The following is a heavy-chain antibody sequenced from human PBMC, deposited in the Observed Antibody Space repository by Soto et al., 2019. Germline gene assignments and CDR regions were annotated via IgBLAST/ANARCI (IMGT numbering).Heavy chain of an antibody. V-gene: IGHV3-30-3*01. CDR3: ARSNHWQVRPLDY. CDR2: ISYDGSSK. CDR1: GFTFSSYA. J-gene: IGHJ4*02. Sequence: QVQLVESGGGVVQPGRSLRLSCAASGFTFSSYAMHWVRQAPGKGLEWVAAISYDGSSKYYADSVKGRFTISRSNSKNTLYLQMNSLRAEDTAAYYCARSNHWQVRPLDYWGQGTMVTVSS. D-gene: IGHD3-10*01.